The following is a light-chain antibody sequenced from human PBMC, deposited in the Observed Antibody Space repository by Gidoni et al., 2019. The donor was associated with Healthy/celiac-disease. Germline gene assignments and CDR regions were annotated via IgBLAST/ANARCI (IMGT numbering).Light chain of an antibody. J-gene: IGKJ5*01. CDR3: QQRSNWPPIT. V-gene: IGKV3-11*01. Sequence: EIVLTQSQATLSLSPGERATLSCRASQSVSSYLAWYQQKPGQAPRLLIYDASNRATGIPARFSGSGSGTDFTLTISGLEPEDFAGDYCQQRSNWPPITFGQGTRLEIK. CDR2: DAS. CDR1: QSVSSY.